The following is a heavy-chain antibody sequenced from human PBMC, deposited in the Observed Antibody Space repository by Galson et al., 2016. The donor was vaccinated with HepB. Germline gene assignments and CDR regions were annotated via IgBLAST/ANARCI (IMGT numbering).Heavy chain of an antibody. CDR3: ARERGTGGFDY. V-gene: IGHV1-46*01. Sequence: SVKVSCKASGYTFINYYMHWVRQAPGQGLERMGIIYPSDGRTTYAQKFQGRVTMTRDTSTSTVYMEMSSLRAEDTAVYDCARERGTGGFDYWGQGTLVTVSS. CDR1: GYTFINYY. CDR2: IYPSDGRT. J-gene: IGHJ4*02. D-gene: IGHD1-1*01.